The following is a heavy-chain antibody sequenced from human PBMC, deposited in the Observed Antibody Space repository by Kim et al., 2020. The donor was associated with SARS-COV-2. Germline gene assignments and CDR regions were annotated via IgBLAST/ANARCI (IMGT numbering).Heavy chain of an antibody. CDR1: GYTFTTSY. V-gene: IGHV1-46*01. D-gene: IGHD1-1*01. J-gene: IGHJ4*02. CDR2: INPSGGST. Sequence: ASVKVSCKASGYTFTTSYIHWVRQAPGQGLEWMGIINPSGGSTNYAQTFQGRVTMTRDTSTSTVYMELSSLRYEDTAVYYCARDFSVHLSVEVDYWGQGTLVTVSS. CDR3: ARDFSVHLSVEVDY.